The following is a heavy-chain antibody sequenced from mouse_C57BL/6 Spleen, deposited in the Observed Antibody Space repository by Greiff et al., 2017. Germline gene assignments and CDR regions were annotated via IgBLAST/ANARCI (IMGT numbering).Heavy chain of an antibody. CDR1: GYTFTDYE. J-gene: IGHJ3*01. Sequence: LQESGAELVRPGASVTLSCKASGYTFTDYEMHWVKQTPVHGLEWIGAIDPETGGTASNQKFKGKAILTADKSSSTAYMELRSLTSEDSAVYYCTRGGIYYDYLAWFAYWGQGTLVTVSA. CDR3: TRGGIYYDYLAWFAY. V-gene: IGHV1-15*01. D-gene: IGHD2-4*01. CDR2: IDPETGGT.